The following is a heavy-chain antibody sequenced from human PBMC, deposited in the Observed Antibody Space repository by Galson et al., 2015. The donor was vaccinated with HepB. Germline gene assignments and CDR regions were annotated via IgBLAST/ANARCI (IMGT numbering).Heavy chain of an antibody. CDR1: GFTVSSNY. CDR2: IYSGGST. J-gene: IGHJ4*02. Sequence: SLRLSCAASGFTVSSNYMSWVRQAPGKGLERVSVIYSGGSTYYADSVKGRFTISRHNSKNTLYLQMNSLRAEDTAVYYCAREGEMRDLGVGPLGYWGQGTLVTVSS. V-gene: IGHV3-53*04. D-gene: IGHD3-16*01. CDR3: AREGEMRDLGVGPLGY.